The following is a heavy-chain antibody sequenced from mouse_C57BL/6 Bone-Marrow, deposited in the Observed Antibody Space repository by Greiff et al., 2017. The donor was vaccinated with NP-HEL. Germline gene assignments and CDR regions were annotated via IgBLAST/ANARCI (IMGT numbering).Heavy chain of an antibody. CDR3: ARGAY. Sequence: QVQLKQSGAELVKPGASVKISCKASGYEFSNYWMNWVKQGPGKGLEWIGQIYPGDGDTNYNGKFKDKATLTADKSSRTAYMQLSRLTSEDSAVYFCARGAYWGQGTLVTVSA. CDR2: IYPGDGDT. J-gene: IGHJ3*01. V-gene: IGHV1-80*01. CDR1: GYEFSNYW.